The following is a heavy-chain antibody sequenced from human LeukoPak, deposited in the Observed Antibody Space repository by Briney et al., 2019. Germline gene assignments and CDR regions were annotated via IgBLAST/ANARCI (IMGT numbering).Heavy chain of an antibody. CDR3: AKSGLNRFDY. Sequence: PGGSLRLSCAASGFTFSTHWMSWVRQAPGKGLEWVANIKQDGSDKYYVDSVKGRFTISRDNSKNTLYLQMNSLRAEDTAIYYCAKSGLNRFDYWGQGTLVTVSS. V-gene: IGHV3-7*03. CDR2: IKQDGSDK. CDR1: GFTFSTHW. J-gene: IGHJ4*02. D-gene: IGHD2-15*01.